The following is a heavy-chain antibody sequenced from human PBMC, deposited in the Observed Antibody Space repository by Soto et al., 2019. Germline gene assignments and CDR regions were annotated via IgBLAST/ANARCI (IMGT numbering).Heavy chain of an antibody. CDR2: ISYDGSNK. V-gene: IGHV3-30*04. CDR3: AKDCETYCSGGSCYSLVSAPDY. D-gene: IGHD2-15*01. Sequence: GGSLRLSCTASGFTFGDYAMSWVRQAPGKGLEWVAVISYDGSNKYYADSVKGRFTISRDNSKNTLYLQMNSLRAEDTAVYYCAKDCETYCSGGSCYSLVSAPDYWGQGTLVTVSS. CDR1: GFTFGDYA. J-gene: IGHJ4*02.